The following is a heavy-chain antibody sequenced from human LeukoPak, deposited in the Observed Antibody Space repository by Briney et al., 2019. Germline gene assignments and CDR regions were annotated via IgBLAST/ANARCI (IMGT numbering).Heavy chain of an antibody. CDR1: GFSLSTSGVG. V-gene: IGHV2-5*01. CDR2: IYWNEGK. CDR3: ARATVINWFEP. J-gene: IGHJ5*02. Sequence: SGPTLVKPTQTLTLTCTFSGFSLSTSGVGVGWSLQPPGKALEGLALIYWNEGKRYSPSLKSRLTNTKDTSKNQVALTMANMDPVDTATYYCARATVINWFEPWGQGTLVTVSS. D-gene: IGHD4-17*01.